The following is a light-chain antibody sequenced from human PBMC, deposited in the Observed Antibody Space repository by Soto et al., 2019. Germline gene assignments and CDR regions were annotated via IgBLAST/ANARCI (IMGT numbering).Light chain of an antibody. CDR1: QSISSY. J-gene: IGKJ4*01. CDR2: AAS. V-gene: IGKV1-39*01. CDR3: QQSYSTPLP. Sequence: DIQMTQSPSSLSASVGDRVTITCRASQSISSYLNWYQQKPGKAPKLLIYAASSLQSGVPSRFSGSGSGTDFTLTISSLQPEDFATYYCQQSYSTPLPFGEGPRWRSN.